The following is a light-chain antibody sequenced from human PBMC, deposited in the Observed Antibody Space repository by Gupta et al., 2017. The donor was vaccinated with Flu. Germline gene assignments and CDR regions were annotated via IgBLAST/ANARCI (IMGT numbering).Light chain of an antibody. J-gene: IGLJ3*02. V-gene: IGLV3-25*02. CDR2: KDT. CDR3: QSADITGASRV. CDR1: ALSKQY. Sequence: YQLTQAPAMSVSPGQTATITCSGSALSKQYVYWYRQRPGQAPVLLIYKDTERASGIPDRISGSSSGTRVTLTIRGVQTEDEADYYCQSADITGASRVFGGGN.